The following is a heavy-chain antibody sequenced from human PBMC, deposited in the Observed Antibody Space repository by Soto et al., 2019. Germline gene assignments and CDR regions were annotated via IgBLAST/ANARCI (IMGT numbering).Heavy chain of an antibody. V-gene: IGHV4-39*01. CDR1: GGSISSSSYY. CDR2: IYYSGTT. CDR3: ARHRGYYDILTGYYTELNFDY. Sequence: SETLSLTCTVSGGSISSSSYYWGWIRQPPGKGLVWIGSIYYSGTTYYNPSLKSRVTISVDTSKNQFSLKLSSVTAADTAVYYCARHRGYYDILTGYYTELNFDYWGQGTLVTAPQ. J-gene: IGHJ4*02. D-gene: IGHD3-9*01.